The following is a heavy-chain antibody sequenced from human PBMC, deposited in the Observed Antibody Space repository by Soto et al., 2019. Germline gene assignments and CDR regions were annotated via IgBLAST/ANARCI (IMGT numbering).Heavy chain of an antibody. CDR3: ARMTGRAFAI. V-gene: IGHV4-59*01. CDR2: IYYSGST. Sequence: SETLSLICAVYGGSFSGYYWRWIRQPPGKGLEWIGYIYYSGSTNYNPSLKSRVTISVDTSKDQFSLKLSSVTVADTAVYYCARMTGRAFAIWGQGTMVTVSS. CDR1: GGSFSGYY. J-gene: IGHJ3*02.